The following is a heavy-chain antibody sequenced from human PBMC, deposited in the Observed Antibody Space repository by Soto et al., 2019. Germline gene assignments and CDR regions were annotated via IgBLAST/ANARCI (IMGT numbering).Heavy chain of an antibody. J-gene: IGHJ4*02. D-gene: IGHD3-10*01. CDR2: IYYSGST. CDR3: ARSGYYGFVY. V-gene: IGHV4-31*03. Sequence: SETLSLTCTVSGGSISSGGYYWSWIRQHPGKGLEWIGYIYYSGSTYYNPSLKSRVTISVDTSKNQFSLKLASVTAADTAVYYCARSGYYGFVYWGQGALVTVSS. CDR1: GGSISSGGYY.